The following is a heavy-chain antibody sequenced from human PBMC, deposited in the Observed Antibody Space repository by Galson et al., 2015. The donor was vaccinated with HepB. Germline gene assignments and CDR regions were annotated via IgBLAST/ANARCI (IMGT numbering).Heavy chain of an antibody. CDR2: IKQDGSEK. Sequence: SLRLSCAASGFTFSSYWMSWVRQAPGKGLEWVANIKQDGSEKYYVDSVKGRFTISRDNAKNSLYLQMNSLRAEDTAVYYCARNPYDSSGYYYYYYYYMDVWGKGTTVTVSS. CDR3: ARNPYDSSGYYYYYYYYMDV. V-gene: IGHV3-7*01. CDR1: GFTFSSYW. D-gene: IGHD3-22*01. J-gene: IGHJ6*03.